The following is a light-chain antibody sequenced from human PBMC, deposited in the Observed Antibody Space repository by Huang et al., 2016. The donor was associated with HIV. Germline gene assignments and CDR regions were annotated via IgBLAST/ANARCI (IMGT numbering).Light chain of an antibody. V-gene: IGKV3-15*01. CDR1: RSVSTN. Sequence: IVMTQSPATLSVSPGERVTLSCRANRSVSTNLACYQQRPGQAPRLLISGSSTRAPGVPARFSGSGSGTDFSLTISSLQSEDFALYYCHQYNNWLLSFGGGTRVDI. CDR2: GSS. J-gene: IGKJ4*01. CDR3: HQYNNWLLS.